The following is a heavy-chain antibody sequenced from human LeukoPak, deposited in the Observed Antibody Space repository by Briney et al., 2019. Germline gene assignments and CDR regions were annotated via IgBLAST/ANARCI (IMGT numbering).Heavy chain of an antibody. V-gene: IGHV3-33*06. Sequence: PGRSLRPSCAASRFTFSSYVMHWVRQAPGKGLEWVALIWYDGDNKYYSDSVKGRFTISRDDSKNTLYLQMNSLRAEDTAVYYCAKARATYLYDTSGYSALDYWGQGTLVTVSS. CDR3: AKARATYLYDTSGYSALDY. D-gene: IGHD3-22*01. CDR1: RFTFSSYV. CDR2: IWYDGDNK. J-gene: IGHJ4*02.